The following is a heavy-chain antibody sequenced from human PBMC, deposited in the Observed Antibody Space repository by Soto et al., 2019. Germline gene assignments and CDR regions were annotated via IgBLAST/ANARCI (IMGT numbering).Heavy chain of an antibody. V-gene: IGHV4-39*01. J-gene: IGHJ5*02. D-gene: IGHD3-10*01. Sequence: SEALSLTCTVSVGSISRGDYYWSWIRQPPGKGLEWIGTVYYNENTYYNPSLKSRVTITVDTAKNQFSLNLRSVTAADTAVYFCARRERYYGSPGWFDPWGPGTLVTVSS. CDR3: ARRERYYGSPGWFDP. CDR2: VYYNENT. CDR1: VGSISRGDYY.